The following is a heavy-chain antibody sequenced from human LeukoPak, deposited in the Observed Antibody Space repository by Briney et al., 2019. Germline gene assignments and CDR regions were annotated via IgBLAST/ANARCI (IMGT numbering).Heavy chain of an antibody. CDR1: GYTLTELS. Sequence: ASVKVSCKVSGYTLTELSMHWVRQAPGKGLEWMGGFDPEDGETIYAQKFQGRVTMTEDTSTDTAYMELSSLRSEDTAVYYCARGSNFGVPHGWFDPWGQGTQVTVSS. J-gene: IGHJ5*02. D-gene: IGHD3-3*01. CDR3: ARGSNFGVPHGWFDP. V-gene: IGHV1-24*01. CDR2: FDPEDGET.